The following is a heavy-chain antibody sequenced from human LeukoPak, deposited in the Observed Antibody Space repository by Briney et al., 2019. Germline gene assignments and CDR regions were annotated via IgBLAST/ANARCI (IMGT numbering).Heavy chain of an antibody. CDR3: AKPLRSDPYYFDY. CDR1: GGSISSSNW. V-gene: IGHV4-4*02. Sequence: SETLSLTCAVSGGSISSSNWWSWVRQPPGKGLEWIGEIYHSGSTNYNPSLKSRVTISVDKSKNQFSLKLSSVTAADTAVYYCAKPLRSDPYYFDYWGQGTLVTVSS. CDR2: IYHSGST. J-gene: IGHJ4*02.